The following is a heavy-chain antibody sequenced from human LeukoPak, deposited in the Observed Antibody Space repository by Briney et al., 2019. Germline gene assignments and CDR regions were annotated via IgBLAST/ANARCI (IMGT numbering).Heavy chain of an antibody. J-gene: IGHJ2*01. CDR1: GFGFSDSY. CDR3: AKGRISMIVDDWYFDL. Sequence: GGSLRLSCVVSGFGFSDSYMTWIRQTPGKGLEWVSAITDSGGSTYYADSVKGRFTISRDNSKNTLYLQMNSLRAEDTAVYYCAKGRISMIVDDWYFDLWGRGTLVTVSS. V-gene: IGHV3-23*01. CDR2: ITDSGGST. D-gene: IGHD3-22*01.